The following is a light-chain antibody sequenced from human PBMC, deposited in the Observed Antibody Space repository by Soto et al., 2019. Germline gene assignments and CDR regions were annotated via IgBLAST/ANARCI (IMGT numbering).Light chain of an antibody. CDR1: QSISSY. CDR3: QQSASSTRT. CDR2: AAS. V-gene: IGKV1-39*01. J-gene: IGKJ1*01. Sequence: DIQMTQSPSSLSASVGDRVTITCRASQSISSYLNWYQQKPGKAPKLLIYAASSLPSGVPSRFSGSGSGTDFALTISSLQPEDFATYYCQQSASSTRTFGQGTKVE.